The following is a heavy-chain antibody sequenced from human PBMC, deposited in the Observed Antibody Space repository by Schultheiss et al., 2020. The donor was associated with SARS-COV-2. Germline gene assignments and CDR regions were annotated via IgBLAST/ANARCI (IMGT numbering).Heavy chain of an antibody. V-gene: IGHV4-31*03. D-gene: IGHD3-22*01. J-gene: IGHJ4*02. Sequence: SETLSLTCTVSGGSISSGGYYWSWIRQHPGKGLEWIGYIYYSGSTYYNPSLKSRVTISVDTSKNQFSLKLSSVTAADTAVYYCASHYDSSGYYYLWGDYWGQGTLVTVSS. CDR3: ASHYDSSGYYYLWGDY. CDR1: GGSISSGGYY. CDR2: IYYSGST.